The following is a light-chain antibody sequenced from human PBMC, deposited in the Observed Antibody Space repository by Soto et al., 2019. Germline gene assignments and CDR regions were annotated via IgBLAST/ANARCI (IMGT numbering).Light chain of an antibody. Sequence: DIQMTQSPSTLSASVGDRVTITCRASQSISSWLAWYQQKPGKAPKLLIYDASSLESGVPSRFSGSGSATEFTLTISSLPPDDFATYYCQQYNSYSPWTFGQGTTVDI. J-gene: IGKJ1*01. V-gene: IGKV1-5*01. CDR2: DAS. CDR3: QQYNSYSPWT. CDR1: QSISSW.